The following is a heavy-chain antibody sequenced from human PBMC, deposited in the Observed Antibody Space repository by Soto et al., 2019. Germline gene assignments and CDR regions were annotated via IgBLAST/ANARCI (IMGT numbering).Heavy chain of an antibody. D-gene: IGHD2-8*01. J-gene: IGHJ6*02. CDR1: GGSISSGGYY. Sequence: SETLSLTCTVSGGSISSGGYYWSWIRQHPGKGLEWIGYIYYSGSTYYNPSLKSRVTISVDTSKNQFSLKLSSETAADTAVYYCARDNMVSLGGMDVWGHGTTVTVSS. CDR3: ARDNMVSLGGMDV. CDR2: IYYSGST. V-gene: IGHV4-31*03.